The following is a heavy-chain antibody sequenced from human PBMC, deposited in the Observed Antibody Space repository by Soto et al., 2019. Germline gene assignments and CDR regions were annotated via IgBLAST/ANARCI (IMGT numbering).Heavy chain of an antibody. CDR1: GFSLTTDRVG. CDR3: AHAYGGRSLY. Sequence: QITLKESGPTLVKPTQTLTLTCTFSGFSLTTDRVGVGWIRQPPGEALEWLAVIYWDDSKSYRPSLESRLTSTKHTSKNQVALTMTNMDSLDTATYYCAHAYGGRSLYWGQGTLVTVSS. D-gene: IGHD1-26*01. J-gene: IGHJ4*02. CDR2: IYWDDSK. V-gene: IGHV2-5*02.